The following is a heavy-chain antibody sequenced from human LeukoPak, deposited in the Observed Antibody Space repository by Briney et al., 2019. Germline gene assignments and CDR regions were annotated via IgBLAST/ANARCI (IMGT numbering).Heavy chain of an antibody. D-gene: IGHD6-13*01. J-gene: IGHJ4*02. CDR1: GGSISSYY. V-gene: IGHV4-59*01. Sequence: SETLSLTCTVSGGSISSYYWSWIRQPPGKGLEWIGYIYYSGSTNYNPSLKSRVTISVDTSKNQFSLKLSSVTAADTAVYYCARDRERQLVRHYFDSWGQGTLVTVSS. CDR3: ARDRERQLVRHYFDS. CDR2: IYYSGST.